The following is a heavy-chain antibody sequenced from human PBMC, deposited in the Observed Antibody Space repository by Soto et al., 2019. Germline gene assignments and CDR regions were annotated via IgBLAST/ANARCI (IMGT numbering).Heavy chain of an antibody. CDR1: GGTFSSYA. D-gene: IGHD2-2*01. CDR2: IIPIFGTA. Sequence: VASVKVSCKASGGTFSSYAISWVLQAPGQGLEWMGGIIPIFGTANYAQKFQGRVTITADKSTSTAYMELSSLRSEDTAVYYCARFDRPAAEYYYYGMDVWGQGTTVTVSS. J-gene: IGHJ6*02. CDR3: ARFDRPAAEYYYYGMDV. V-gene: IGHV1-69*06.